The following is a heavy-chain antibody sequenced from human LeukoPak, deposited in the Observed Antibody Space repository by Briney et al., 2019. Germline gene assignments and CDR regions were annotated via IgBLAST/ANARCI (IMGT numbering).Heavy chain of an antibody. CDR3: ARGAYSGSYYVDY. V-gene: IGHV3-66*01. D-gene: IGHD1-26*01. CDR1: GFTVSSNY. Sequence: GGSLRLSCAASGFTVSSNYMSWVRQAPRKGLEWVSIIYSGGSTYYADSVKGRFTISRDNSKNTLYLQMNSLRAEDTAVYYCARGAYSGSYYVDYWGRGTLVTVSS. CDR2: IYSGGST. J-gene: IGHJ4*02.